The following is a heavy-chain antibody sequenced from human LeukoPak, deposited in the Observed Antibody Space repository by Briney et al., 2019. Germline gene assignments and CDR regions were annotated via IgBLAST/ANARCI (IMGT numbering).Heavy chain of an antibody. CDR3: ARGDRGLNWFDP. J-gene: IGHJ5*02. D-gene: IGHD2-15*01. Sequence: PSETLSLTCTVSGGSLSSSSYYWGWIRQPPGKGLEWIGSIYYSGSTYYNPSLKSRVTISVDTSKNQFSLKLSSVTAADTAVYYCARGDRGLNWFDPWGQGTLVTVSS. V-gene: IGHV4-39*07. CDR2: IYYSGST. CDR1: GGSLSSSSYY.